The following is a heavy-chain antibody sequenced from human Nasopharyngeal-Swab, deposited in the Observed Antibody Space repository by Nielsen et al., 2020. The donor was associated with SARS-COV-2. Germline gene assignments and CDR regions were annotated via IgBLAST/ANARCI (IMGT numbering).Heavy chain of an antibody. Sequence: SCAASGFTFSSYSMNWVRQAPGKGLEWIGEINHSGSTNYNPSLKSRVTISVDTSKNQFSLKLSSVTAADTAVYYCASHYDISFGMAFDIWGQGTMVTVSS. V-gene: IGHV4-34*01. CDR1: GFTFSSYS. CDR2: INHSGST. J-gene: IGHJ3*02. D-gene: IGHD3-9*01. CDR3: ASHYDISFGMAFDI.